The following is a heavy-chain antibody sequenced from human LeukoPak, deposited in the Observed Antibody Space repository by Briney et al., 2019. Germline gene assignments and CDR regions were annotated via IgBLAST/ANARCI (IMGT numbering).Heavy chain of an antibody. J-gene: IGHJ4*02. Sequence: GGSLRLSCAASGFTFSNYWMSWVRQAPGKGLEWVANIKQDGSQKYYVDSVKGRFTISRDNAKNSQYLQMNGLRAEDTAMYYCARIGYSSSSFDYWGQGTLVTVSS. V-gene: IGHV3-7*01. CDR3: ARIGYSSSSFDY. CDR1: GFTFSNYW. D-gene: IGHD6-6*01. CDR2: IKQDGSQK.